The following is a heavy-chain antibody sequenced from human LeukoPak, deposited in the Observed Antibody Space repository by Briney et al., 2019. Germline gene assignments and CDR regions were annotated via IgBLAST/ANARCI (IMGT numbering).Heavy chain of an antibody. D-gene: IGHD5-18*01. V-gene: IGHV3-53*04. Sequence: GGSLRHSCAASGFTVSSNYMSWVRQAPGKGLEWVSVIFSGGTTYYADSVKGRFTISRHNSENTLYLQMNSLRGEDTAVYYCARGVLGYSYGFDYWGQGTLVTVSS. CDR1: GFTVSSNY. CDR2: IFSGGTT. CDR3: ARGVLGYSYGFDY. J-gene: IGHJ4*02.